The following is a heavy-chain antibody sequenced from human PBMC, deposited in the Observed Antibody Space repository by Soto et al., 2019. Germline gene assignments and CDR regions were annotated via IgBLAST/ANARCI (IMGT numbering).Heavy chain of an antibody. J-gene: IGHJ4*02. V-gene: IGHV1-8*01. CDR2: MNPNSGDT. Sequence: QVQLVQSGAEVKKPGASVKISCKASGYTFTSYEINWVRQATGQGLEWMGWMNPNSGDTGYAQKFQGRVTMTRNTSISTAYMELSSLRSEDTAVYYCARGELLWFGELLRWGQGTLVTVSS. CDR3: ARGELLWFGELLR. D-gene: IGHD3-10*01. CDR1: GYTFTSYE.